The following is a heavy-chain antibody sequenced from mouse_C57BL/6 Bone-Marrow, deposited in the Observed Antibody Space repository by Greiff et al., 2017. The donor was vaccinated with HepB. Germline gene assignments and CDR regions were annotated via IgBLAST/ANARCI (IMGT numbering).Heavy chain of an antibody. Sequence: VQLMESGAELVRPGASVKLSCKASGYTFTSYSMHWVKQRPGQGLVWIGYINPGSGYTKYNQKFKDKATLTADKSSSTAYMQLRSLTSEDSAVYYWGRTADYDGSRYYAIDYLGQGTSATGAS. D-gene: IGHD1-1*01. CDR2: INPGSGYT. V-gene: IGHV1-4*01. CDR1: GYTFTSYS. J-gene: IGHJ4*01. CDR3: GRTADYDGSRYYAIDY.